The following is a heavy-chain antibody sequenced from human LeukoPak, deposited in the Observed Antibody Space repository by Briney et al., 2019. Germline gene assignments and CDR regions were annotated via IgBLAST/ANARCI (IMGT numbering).Heavy chain of an antibody. J-gene: IGHJ5*02. CDR1: GGSISSYY. CDR3: SGANNRFDP. CDR2: IYYSGST. Sequence: PSETLYLTCTVSGGSISSYYWSWIRQPPGQGLEWIGYIYYSGSTNYNPSLKSRVTISVATSKNKFSLKLSSVPGADTSAYYSSGANNRFDPWGQGTLVTVSS. V-gene: IGHV4-59*01.